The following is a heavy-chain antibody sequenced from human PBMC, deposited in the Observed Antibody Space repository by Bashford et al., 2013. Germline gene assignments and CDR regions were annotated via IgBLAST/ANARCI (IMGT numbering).Heavy chain of an antibody. J-gene: IGHJ6*03. CDR1: GGSISSGGYY. Sequence: SSETLSLTCTVSGGSISSGGYYWSWIRQHPGKGLEWIGEINHSGSTNYNPSLKSRVTISVDTSKNQFSLRLSSVTAADTAVYYCARGRGYCSGGSCYSGYSYYYYMDVWGKGTTVTVSS. D-gene: IGHD2-15*01. V-gene: IGHV4-39*07. CDR2: INHSGST. CDR3: ARGRGYCSGGSCYSGYSYYYYMDV.